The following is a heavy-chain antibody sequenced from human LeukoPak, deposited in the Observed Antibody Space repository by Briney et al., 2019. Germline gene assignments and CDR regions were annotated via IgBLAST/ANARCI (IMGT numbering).Heavy chain of an antibody. V-gene: IGHV3-30*03. CDR3: ARDGIGITMIVVVIPLYYFDY. CDR1: GFTFSNAW. CDR2: ISYDGSNK. J-gene: IGHJ4*02. Sequence: GGSLRLSCAASGFTFSNAWMSWVRQAPGKGLEWVAVISYDGSNKYYADSVKGRFTISRDNSKNTLYLQMNSLRAEDTAVYYCARDGIGITMIVVVIPLYYFDYWGQGTLVTVSS. D-gene: IGHD3-22*01.